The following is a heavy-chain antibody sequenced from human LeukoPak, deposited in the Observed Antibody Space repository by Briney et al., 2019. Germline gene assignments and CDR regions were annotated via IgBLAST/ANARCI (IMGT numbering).Heavy chain of an antibody. D-gene: IGHD2-15*01. V-gene: IGHV1-2*02. CDR3: ARSPSAFAAFAS. CDR2: INPHTGDT. J-gene: IGHJ5*02. CDR1: GYTFSAYY. Sequence: GASVKVSCRASGYTFSAYYMNWVRRAPGQGLERMGWINPHTGDTNYAQHFQGRITMTRDTSTVYMDLSRLRSDDTAVYFCARSPSAFAAFASWGQGTLVTVSS.